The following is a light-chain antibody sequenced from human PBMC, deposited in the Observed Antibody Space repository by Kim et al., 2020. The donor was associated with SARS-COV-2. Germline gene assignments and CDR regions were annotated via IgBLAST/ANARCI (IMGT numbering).Light chain of an antibody. V-gene: IGKV4-1*01. Sequence: DIVMTQSPDSLAVSLGERATINCKSSQSVLYSSNNKNYLAWYQQKPGQPPKLLIYWAFTRESGVPDRFSGSGSGTDFTLTISSLQAEDVAVYYCQQYYSNPIFTFGPGTKVDIK. J-gene: IGKJ3*01. CDR3: QQYYSNPIFT. CDR1: QSVLYSSNNKNY. CDR2: WAF.